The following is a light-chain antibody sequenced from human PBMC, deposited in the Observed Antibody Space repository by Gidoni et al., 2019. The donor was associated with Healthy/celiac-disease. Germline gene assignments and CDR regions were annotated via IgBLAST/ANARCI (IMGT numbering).Light chain of an antibody. CDR3: QQNYSTLLT. Sequence: DIQMSQSPSPPSASVGDRVTITFRASQSSSSYLKWYQQKPGKAPNLLIYAAFSLQSGVPSRFSSGRSGRDFTLTISSLQPEDFATYYCQQNYSTLLTFGGGTKVEIK. CDR2: AAF. CDR1: QSSSSY. V-gene: IGKV1-39*01. J-gene: IGKJ4*01.